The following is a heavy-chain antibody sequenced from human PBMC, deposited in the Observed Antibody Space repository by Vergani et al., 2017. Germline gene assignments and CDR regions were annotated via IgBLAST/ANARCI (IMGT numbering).Heavy chain of an antibody. CDR2: IYYSGST. CDR1: NDSVSNTFYY. CDR3: ARESRAEGGSGPDK. Sequence: QVQLQESGPGLVKPSETLSLTCTVSNDSVSNTFYYWGWIRQTPGKGLGWIGSIYYSGSTYYNPSFKNRVTMSVDTSKNQFSLKLNSVTAAETAVDYCARESRAEGGSGPDKWGQGTLVTVSS. J-gene: IGHJ4*02. V-gene: IGHV4-39*07. D-gene: IGHD6-13*01.